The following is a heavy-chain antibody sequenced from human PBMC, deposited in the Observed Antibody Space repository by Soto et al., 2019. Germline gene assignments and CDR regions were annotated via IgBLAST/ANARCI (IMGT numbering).Heavy chain of an antibody. V-gene: IGHV3-30-3*01. Sequence: QVQVVESGGGVVQPGRSLRLSCAASGLRFTSYSMHWVRQAPGKGLEWVAVISYDGNNAYYADSVKGRFTVSRDNSKNTLYLQMNSLTIEDTAVYYCASQFGEYPWDDWGQGTLVTVSS. J-gene: IGHJ4*02. CDR2: ISYDGNNA. CDR3: ASQFGEYPWDD. CDR1: GLRFTSYS. D-gene: IGHD3-10*01.